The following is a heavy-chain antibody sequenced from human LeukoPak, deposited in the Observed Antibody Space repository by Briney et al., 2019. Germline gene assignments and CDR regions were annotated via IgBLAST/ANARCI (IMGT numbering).Heavy chain of an antibody. CDR1: GYAFTSYG. V-gene: IGHV1-18*01. CDR3: ARPYSNYXXGMDA. D-gene: IGHD4-11*01. Sequence: ASVKVSCKASGYAFTSYGISWVRQAPGQGLEWMGWISAHSGNTNYAQNLQGRVTMTTDASTSTAYMELRSLRSDDTAVYYCARPYSNYXXGMDAWGQGTXVTVSS. J-gene: IGHJ6*02. CDR2: ISAHSGNT.